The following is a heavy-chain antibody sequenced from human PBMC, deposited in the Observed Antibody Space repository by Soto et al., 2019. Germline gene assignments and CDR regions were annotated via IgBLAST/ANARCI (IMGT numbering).Heavy chain of an antibody. Sequence: GSLRLSCAASGFTFNISAMTWVRQAPGKGLEWVSTTGASGRTTYYAHSVKGRFTVSRDNSKNTLDLQMSSLRAEDTAVYYCATVHNTSRSFDYWGQGTLVTGSS. CDR3: ATVHNTSRSFDY. V-gene: IGHV3-23*01. CDR1: GFTFNISA. D-gene: IGHD2-2*02. J-gene: IGHJ4*02. CDR2: TGASGRTT.